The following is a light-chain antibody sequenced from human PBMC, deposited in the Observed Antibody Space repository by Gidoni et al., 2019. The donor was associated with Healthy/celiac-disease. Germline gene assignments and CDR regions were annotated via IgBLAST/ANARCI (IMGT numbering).Light chain of an antibody. V-gene: IGKV3-20*01. CDR1: QSVSSSY. J-gene: IGKJ3*01. Sequence: DIVLTPSPGTLSLSPGERATLSCRASQSVSSSYLAWYQQKPGQAPRLLIYGASSRATGIPDRFSGSGSGTDFTLTISRLEPEDVAVYYCQQYGSARFTFGPGTKVDIK. CDR2: GAS. CDR3: QQYGSARFT.